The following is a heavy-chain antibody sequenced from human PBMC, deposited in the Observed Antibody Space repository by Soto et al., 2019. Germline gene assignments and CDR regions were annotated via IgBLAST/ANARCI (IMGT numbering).Heavy chain of an antibody. CDR3: ASNKRGYSYGYLDGEWHFDY. D-gene: IGHD5-18*01. J-gene: IGHJ4*02. V-gene: IGHV4-59*12. CDR1: GGSISNYY. CDR2: IFYSGST. Sequence: PSETLSLTCTVSGGSISNYYWSWIRQPPARGLEWIRHIFYSGSTNYNPALKSRVTISVDTSKNQFSLKLSSVTAADTAVYYCASNKRGYSYGYLDGEWHFDYWGQGTLVTVS.